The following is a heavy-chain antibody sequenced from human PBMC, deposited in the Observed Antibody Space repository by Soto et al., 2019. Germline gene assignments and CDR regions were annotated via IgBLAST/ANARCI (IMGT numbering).Heavy chain of an antibody. Sequence: ASVKVSCKASGYTFTGYYMHWVRQAPGQGLEWMGWINPNSGGTNYAQKFQGRVTMTRDTSISTAYIELSRLRSDDTAVYYCADPSVGATTDWFDPWGQGTLVTVSS. CDR3: ADPSVGATTDWFDP. V-gene: IGHV1-2*02. D-gene: IGHD1-26*01. J-gene: IGHJ5*02. CDR1: GYTFTGYY. CDR2: INPNSGGT.